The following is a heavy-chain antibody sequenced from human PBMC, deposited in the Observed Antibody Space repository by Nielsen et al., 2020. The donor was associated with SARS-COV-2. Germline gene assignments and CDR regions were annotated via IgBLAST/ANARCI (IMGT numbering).Heavy chain of an antibody. D-gene: IGHD2-21*02. Sequence: GESLKISCAASGFTFSSYSMSWVRQAPGKGLDWVSAISDSGAGTYYADSVKGRFTISRDNSKNILYLQMNSLRVEDTAVYYCAKGGDSDYWGQGILVTVSS. CDR1: GFTFSSYS. CDR2: ISDSGAGT. J-gene: IGHJ4*02. CDR3: AKGGDSDY. V-gene: IGHV3-23*01.